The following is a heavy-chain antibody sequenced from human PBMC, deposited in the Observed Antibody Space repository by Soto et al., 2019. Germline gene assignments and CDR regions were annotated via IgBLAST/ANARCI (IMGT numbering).Heavy chain of an antibody. CDR1: GGTFSSYA. Sequence: QVQLVQSGAEVKKPGSSVKVSCKASGGTFSSYAISWVRQAPGQGLEWMGGIIPIFGTANYAQKFQGRVTITADESTSTAYMELSSLRSEDTAVYYCARGDPLTYYDSSGYSPVAFDIWGQGTMVTVSS. CDR3: ARGDPLTYYDSSGYSPVAFDI. D-gene: IGHD3-22*01. CDR2: IIPIFGTA. J-gene: IGHJ3*02. V-gene: IGHV1-69*01.